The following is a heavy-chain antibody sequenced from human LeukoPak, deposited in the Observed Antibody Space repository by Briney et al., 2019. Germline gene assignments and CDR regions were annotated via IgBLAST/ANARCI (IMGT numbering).Heavy chain of an antibody. J-gene: IGHJ6*04. CDR3: AELGITMIGGV. CDR1: GFTFSRYC. CDR2: ISSSGSTI. D-gene: IGHD3-10*02. V-gene: IGHV3-48*03. Sequence: TGGSLRLSCAASGFTFSRYCMCWVRQAPGKGLEGVSYISSSGSTIYYADSVKGRFTISRDNAKNSLYLQMNSLRAEDTAVYYCAELGITMIGGVWGKGTTVTISS.